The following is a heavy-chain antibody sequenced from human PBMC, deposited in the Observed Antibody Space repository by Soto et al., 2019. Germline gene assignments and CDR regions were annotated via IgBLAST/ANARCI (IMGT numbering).Heavy chain of an antibody. CDR2: ISSGGIGI. CDR1: GFTFSSHS. Sequence: GGSLRLSCAASGFTFSSHSMTWVRQAPGKGLEWVSSISSGGIGIYYADSLKGRFIISRDNAKNSLYLQMNSLRAEDTAVYYCARRYCTNGVCPFDSWGQGTLVTVSS. V-gene: IGHV3-21*01. D-gene: IGHD2-8*01. J-gene: IGHJ4*02. CDR3: ARRYCTNGVCPFDS.